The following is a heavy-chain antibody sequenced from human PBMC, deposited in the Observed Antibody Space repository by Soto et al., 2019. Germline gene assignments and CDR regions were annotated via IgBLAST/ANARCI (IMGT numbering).Heavy chain of an antibody. J-gene: IGHJ4*02. CDR2: IIPIFGTA. Sequence: QVQLVQSGAEVKKPGSSVKVSCKASGDTFSSYAISWVRQAPGQGLEWMGGIIPIFGTANYAQRFQGSVTITADESTSTAYMDLSSLRSEDTVVYCCASGVVPAANEEYYIDYWGQATLVTVSS. D-gene: IGHD2-2*01. CDR3: ASGVVPAANEEYYIDY. CDR1: GDTFSSYA. V-gene: IGHV1-69*01.